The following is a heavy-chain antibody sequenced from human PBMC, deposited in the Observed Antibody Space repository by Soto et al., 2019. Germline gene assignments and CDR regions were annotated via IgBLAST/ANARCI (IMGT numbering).Heavy chain of an antibody. CDR2: IKQDGSEK. V-gene: IGHV3-7*01. J-gene: IGHJ5*02. CDR1: GFTFSSYW. Sequence: GGSLRLSCAASGFTFSSYWMSWVRQAPGKGLEWVANIKQDGSEKYYVDSVKGRFTISRDNAKNSLYLQMNSLRAEDTAVYYCARDILELRFLEWLPRFDPRGQGTLVTGSS. CDR3: ARDILELRFLEWLPRFDP. D-gene: IGHD3-3*01.